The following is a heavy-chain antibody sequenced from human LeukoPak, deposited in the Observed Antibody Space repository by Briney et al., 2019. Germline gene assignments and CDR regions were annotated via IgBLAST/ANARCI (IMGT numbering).Heavy chain of an antibody. CDR2: ISSSSSYI. Sequence: GGSLRLSCAASGFTFSSYSMNWGRQAPGKGLEWVSSISSSSSYIYYADSVKGRFTISRDNAKNSLHLQMNSLRAEDTAVYYCASRYYDSSGYYYNAFDIWGQGTMVTVSS. CDR3: ASRYYDSSGYYYNAFDI. D-gene: IGHD3-22*01. V-gene: IGHV3-21*01. J-gene: IGHJ3*02. CDR1: GFTFSSYS.